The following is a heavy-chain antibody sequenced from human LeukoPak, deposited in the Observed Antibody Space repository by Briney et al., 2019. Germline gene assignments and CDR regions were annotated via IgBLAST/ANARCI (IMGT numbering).Heavy chain of an antibody. CDR2: ISSSSSYI. V-gene: IGHV3-21*01. J-gene: IGHJ4*02. Sequence: GGSLRLSCAASGFTFSSYSMNWVRQAPGKGLEWVSSISSSSSYIYYADSVTGRFTISRDNAKNSLYLQMNSLRAEDTAVYYCARDRGQQPVDYWGQGTLVTVSS. D-gene: IGHD6-13*01. CDR1: GFTFSSYS. CDR3: ARDRGQQPVDY.